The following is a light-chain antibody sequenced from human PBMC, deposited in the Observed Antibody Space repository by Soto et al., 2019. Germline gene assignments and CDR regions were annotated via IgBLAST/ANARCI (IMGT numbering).Light chain of an antibody. V-gene: IGKV3-11*01. J-gene: IGKJ4*02. CDR2: DAS. Sequence: EIVLTQSPATLSLSPGERATLSCRASQSVNTYLAWYQQKPGQAPRLLIYDASNRAPGIPARFSGSGSGTDFTLTISSLEPEDIAVYYCQQRSNWRVTFGGGTKVDIK. CDR1: QSVNTY. CDR3: QQRSNWRVT.